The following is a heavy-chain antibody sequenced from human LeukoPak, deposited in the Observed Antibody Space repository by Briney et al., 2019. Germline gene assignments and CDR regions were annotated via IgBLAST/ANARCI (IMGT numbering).Heavy chain of an antibody. CDR1: GYTFTGYY. CDR3: ARVKGRKNDILTRYYFDY. CDR2: INPNSGGT. Sequence: ASVKVSCKASGYTFTGYYMHWVRQAPGQGLEWMGWINPNSGGTNYAQKFQGRVTMTRDTSISTAYMELSRLRSDDTAVYYCARVKGRKNDILTRYYFDYRGQGTLVTVSS. V-gene: IGHV1-2*02. D-gene: IGHD3-9*01. J-gene: IGHJ4*02.